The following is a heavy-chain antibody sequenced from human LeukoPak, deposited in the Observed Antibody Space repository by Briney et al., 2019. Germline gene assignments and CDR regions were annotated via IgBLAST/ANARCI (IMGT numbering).Heavy chain of an antibody. CDR3: ARGGDYGDLRYFDY. D-gene: IGHD4-17*01. CDR2: IYYRGST. J-gene: IGHJ4*02. V-gene: IGHV4-59*01. CDR1: GGSINNYY. Sequence: SETLSLTCTVSGGSINNYYWSWIRQPPGKGLEWIGYIYYRGSTNCNPSLKSRVTFSVDTSKNQFSLKLNSVTAADTAVYYCARGGDYGDLRYFDYWGQGTLVTVSS.